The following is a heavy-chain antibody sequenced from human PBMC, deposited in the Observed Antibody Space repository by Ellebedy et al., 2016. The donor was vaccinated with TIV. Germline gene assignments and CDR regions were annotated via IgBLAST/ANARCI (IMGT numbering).Heavy chain of an antibody. CDR3: AKDSGFWSGYSDY. Sequence: GESLKISCAASEFTFRRFGMYWVRQAPGKGLEWVAGISYDGSYKYYADSVKGRFTVSRGNSKNSLFLQLNSPRAEDTAVYYCAKDSGFWSGYSDYWGQGTLVTVSS. CDR2: ISYDGSYK. J-gene: IGHJ4*02. CDR1: EFTFRRFG. D-gene: IGHD3-3*01. V-gene: IGHV3-30*18.